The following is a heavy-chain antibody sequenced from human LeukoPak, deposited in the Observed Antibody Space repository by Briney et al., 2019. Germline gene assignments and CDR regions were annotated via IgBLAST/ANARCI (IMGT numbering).Heavy chain of an antibody. CDR3: ARGKWLTRNWFDP. D-gene: IGHD3-22*01. CDR2: IYYSGST. Sequence: PSETLSLTCTVSGGSISSSSYYWGWIRQPPGKGLEWIGSIYYSGSTNYNPSLKSRVTISVDTSKNQFSLKLSSVTAADTAVYYCARGKWLTRNWFDPWGQGTLVTVSS. CDR1: GGSISSSSYY. V-gene: IGHV4-39*07. J-gene: IGHJ5*02.